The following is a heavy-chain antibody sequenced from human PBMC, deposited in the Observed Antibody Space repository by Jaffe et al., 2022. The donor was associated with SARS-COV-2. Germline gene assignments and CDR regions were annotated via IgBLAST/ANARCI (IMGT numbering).Heavy chain of an antibody. CDR2: ISYSGST. Sequence: QMQLQESGPGLVKPSETLSLTCTVSGGSISSYYWSWIRQPPGKGLEWIGYISYSGSTNYNPSLKSRVTISVDTSKNQFSLKLSSVTAADTAVYYCARGSEDGLLNYFEYWGQGTLVIVSS. D-gene: IGHD2-15*01. V-gene: IGHV4-59*01. CDR1: GGSISSYY. J-gene: IGHJ4*02. CDR3: ARGSEDGLLNYFEY.